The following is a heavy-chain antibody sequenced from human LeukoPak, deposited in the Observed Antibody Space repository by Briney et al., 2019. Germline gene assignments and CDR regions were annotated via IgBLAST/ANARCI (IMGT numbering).Heavy chain of an antibody. CDR3: ARAPTTHERFLEWLLKGGRGYYFDY. V-gene: IGHV1-8*01. J-gene: IGHJ4*02. D-gene: IGHD3-3*01. CDR1: GYTFTSYD. CDR2: MNPNSGNT. Sequence: ASVNVSCKASGYTFTSYDFNWVRQATGQGLEWMGWMNPNSGNTGYAQKFQGRVTMTRNTSISTAYMELSSLRSEDTAVYYCARAPTTHERFLEWLLKGGRGYYFDYWGQGTLVTVSS.